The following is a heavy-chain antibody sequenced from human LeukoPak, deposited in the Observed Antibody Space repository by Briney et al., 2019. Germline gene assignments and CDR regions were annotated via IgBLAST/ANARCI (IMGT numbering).Heavy chain of an antibody. J-gene: IGHJ4*02. CDR1: GFTFDDYG. D-gene: IGHD6-13*01. CDR3: AKDRRQQLYYFDY. Sequence: GGSLRLSCAASGFTFDDYGMSWVRQAPGKGLEWVSGIRNGGSTAYADSVKGRFTISRDNAKNSLYLQMNCLRAEDTAVYYCAKDRRQQLYYFDYWGQGTLVTVSS. V-gene: IGHV3-20*04. CDR2: IRNGGST.